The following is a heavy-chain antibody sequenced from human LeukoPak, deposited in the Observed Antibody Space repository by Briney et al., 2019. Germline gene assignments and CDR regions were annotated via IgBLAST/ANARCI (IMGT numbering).Heavy chain of an antibody. CDR3: ASLPTVYSRGYLAL. J-gene: IGHJ4*02. CDR2: IYYGGST. V-gene: IGHV4-34*01. Sequence: SETLSLTCSVYGGSFSDYYWTWIRQPPGKGLEWIGSIYYGGSTYYNPSLKSRVTISVDMSKNQFSLKLSSVTAADTAVYYCASLPTVYSRGYLALWGQGTLVTVSS. CDR1: GGSFSDYY. D-gene: IGHD3-22*01.